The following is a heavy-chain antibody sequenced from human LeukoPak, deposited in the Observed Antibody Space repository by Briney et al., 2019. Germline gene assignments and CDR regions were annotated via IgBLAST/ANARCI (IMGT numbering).Heavy chain of an antibody. D-gene: IGHD3-10*01. J-gene: IGHJ4*02. CDR1: GFTFDDYA. CDR3: AKDRSAYYYGSGSDY. Sequence: PGGSLRLSCAASGFTFDDYAMHWVRQAPGKGLEWVSGISWNSGSIGYADSVKGRFTISRDNAKNSLYLQMNSLRAEDTALYYCAKDRSAYYYGSGSDYWGQGTLVSVSS. V-gene: IGHV3-9*01. CDR2: ISWNSGSI.